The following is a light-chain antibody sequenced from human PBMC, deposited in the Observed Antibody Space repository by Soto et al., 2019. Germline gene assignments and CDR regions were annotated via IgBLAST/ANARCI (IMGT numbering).Light chain of an antibody. J-gene: IGKJ4*01. Sequence: QITQAPSPLSSSVGGRVTITCRASQSISSYLNWYQQKPGKAPKLLIYAASSLQSGVPSRFSGSGSGTDFTLTISSLQPEDFATYYCQQSYSTPLTFGGGTKVDIK. CDR3: QQSYSTPLT. CDR1: QSISSY. CDR2: AAS. V-gene: IGKV1-39*01.